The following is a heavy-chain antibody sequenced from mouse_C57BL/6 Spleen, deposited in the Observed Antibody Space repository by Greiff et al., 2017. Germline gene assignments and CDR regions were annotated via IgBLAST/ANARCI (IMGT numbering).Heavy chain of an antibody. D-gene: IGHD2-3*01. J-gene: IGHJ2*01. CDR1: GYAFSSYW. CDR2: IYPGDGDT. V-gene: IGHV1-80*01. CDR3: ARSDDGYSTAHFDY. Sequence: VQLQQSGAELVKPGASVKISCKASGYAFSSYWMNWVKQRPGKGLEWIGQIYPGDGDTNYNGKFKGKATLTADKSSSTAYMQLSRLTSEDSAVYFCARSDDGYSTAHFDYWGQGTTLTVSS.